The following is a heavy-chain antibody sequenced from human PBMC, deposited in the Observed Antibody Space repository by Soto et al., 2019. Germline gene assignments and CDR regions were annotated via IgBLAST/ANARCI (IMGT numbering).Heavy chain of an antibody. CDR2: INSDASVT. J-gene: IGHJ4*02. Sequence: GGSLRLSCASSGFTFSGFCMHWVRQAPGKGLVWVSRINSDASVTAYAASVKGRFTISRDNAKKMLFLQMNSLRAEDTAVYYCAKNLPRTGRFHYWGQGTLVTVSS. V-gene: IGHV3-74*01. CDR1: GFTFSGFC. CDR3: AKNLPRTGRFHY.